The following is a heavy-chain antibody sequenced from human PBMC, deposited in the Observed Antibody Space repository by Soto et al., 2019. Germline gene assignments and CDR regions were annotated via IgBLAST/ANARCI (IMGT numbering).Heavy chain of an antibody. CDR1: GVSFSGYY. J-gene: IGHJ5*02. CDR3: ARKPKPGHSSSWYFRQWWFDP. Sequence: PSETLSLTCAVYGVSFSGYYWSWIRQPPGKGLEWIGEINHSGSTNYNPSLKSRVTISVDTSKNQFSLKLSSVTAADTAVYYCARKPKPGHSSSWYFRQWWFDPWGQGTLVTVSS. V-gene: IGHV4-34*01. CDR2: INHSGST. D-gene: IGHD6-13*01.